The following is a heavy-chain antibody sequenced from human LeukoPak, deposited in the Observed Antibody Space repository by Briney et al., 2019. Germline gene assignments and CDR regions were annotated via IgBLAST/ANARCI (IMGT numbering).Heavy chain of an antibody. J-gene: IGHJ6*03. V-gene: IGHV4-30-4*08. CDR3: ARGAADYSGYYYYYYMDV. CDR1: GGSISSGDYY. CDR2: IYYSGST. D-gene: IGHD4-11*01. Sequence: SQTLSLTCTVSGGSISSGDYYWSWIRQPPGKGLEWIGYIYYSGSTYYNPSLKSRVTISVDTSKNQFSLKLSSVTAADTAVYYCARGAADYSGYYYYYYMDVWGKGTTVTVSS.